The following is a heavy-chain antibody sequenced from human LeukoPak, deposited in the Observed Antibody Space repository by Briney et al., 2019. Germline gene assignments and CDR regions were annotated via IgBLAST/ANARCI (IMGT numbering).Heavy chain of an antibody. CDR3: ARGGHSSDYYGYYYMDV. CDR2: IYYSGST. J-gene: IGHJ6*03. Sequence: SETLSLTCTVSGGSISSYYWRWIRQPPGKGLEWIGYIYYSGSTKHNAALKRRGTISVDTSKTQSSLKLSSVTAADTAVYYCARGGHSSDYYGYYYMDVWGKGTTVTISS. V-gene: IGHV4-59*13. CDR1: GGSISSYY. D-gene: IGHD3-22*01.